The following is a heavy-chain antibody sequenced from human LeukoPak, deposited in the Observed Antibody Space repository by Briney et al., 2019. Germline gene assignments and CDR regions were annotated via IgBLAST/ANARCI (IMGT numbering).Heavy chain of an antibody. V-gene: IGHV4-39*01. J-gene: IGHJ4*02. CDR3: ARHPRGSYPYYFDY. D-gene: IGHD1-26*01. CDR2: IYYTGST. CDR1: GGSISSSRYC. Sequence: SETVSLTCTVSGGSISSSRYCWGWICQPPGKGLEWIGTIYYTGSTYYNPSLKSRVTISVDTSKNQFSLKLTSVTAADTAVYYCARHPRGSYPYYFDYWGRGTLVTVSS.